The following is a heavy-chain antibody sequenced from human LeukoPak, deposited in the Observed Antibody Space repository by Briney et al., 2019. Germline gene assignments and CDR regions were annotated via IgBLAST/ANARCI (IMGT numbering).Heavy chain of an antibody. CDR3: ARSPRRVTATIYFDY. D-gene: IGHD2-21*02. J-gene: IGHJ4*02. CDR1: GGSISSYY. V-gene: IGHV4-4*07. Sequence: SSETLSLTCTVSGGSISSYYWSWIRQPAGKGLEWIGRIYTSGSTNYNPSLKSRVSMSVDTSKNQFSLKLTSVTAADTAVYYCARSPRRVTATIYFDYWGQGTLVTASS. CDR2: IYTSGST.